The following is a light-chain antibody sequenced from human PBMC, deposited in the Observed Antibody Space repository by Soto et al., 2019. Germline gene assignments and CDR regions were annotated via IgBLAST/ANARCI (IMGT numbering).Light chain of an antibody. J-gene: IGKJ2*01. V-gene: IGKV1-5*03. CDR2: KAS. Sequence: DIQMTQSPSTLSASVGDRVTVTCRASQNINSWLAWYQQKPGKAPKLLIYKASTLESGVPSRFSGSGSGTDFTLTINSPQPDDFATYYCQQYTSYSPYTFGQGTKLEI. CDR3: QQYTSYSPYT. CDR1: QNINSW.